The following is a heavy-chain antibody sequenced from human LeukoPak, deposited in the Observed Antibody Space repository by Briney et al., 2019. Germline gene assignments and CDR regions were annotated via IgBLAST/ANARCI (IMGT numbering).Heavy chain of an antibody. D-gene: IGHD3/OR15-3a*01. J-gene: IGHJ4*02. CDR2: IRSAVETT. CDR1: GFTMSHYG. CDR3: AKHFCTGLDCSLFDS. Sequence: GGSLRLSCAASGFTMSHYGVSWVRQAPGKGLEWISGIRSAVETTHYADSVKGRFIISRDNSKNALSPQLNSLRPEGTALYYCAKHFCTGLDCSLFDSWGQGTLVTVSS. V-gene: IGHV3-23*01.